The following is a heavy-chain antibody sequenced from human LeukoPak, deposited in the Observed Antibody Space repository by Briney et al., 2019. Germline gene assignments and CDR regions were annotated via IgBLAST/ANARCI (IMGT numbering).Heavy chain of an antibody. CDR1: GFTFSDYE. CDR2: ISSSGSTT. V-gene: IGHV3-48*03. J-gene: IGHJ5*02. Sequence: GGSLRLSCAASGFTFSDYEMTWVRQAPGKGLEWISYISSSGSTTSHADSVKGRFTISRDNAKNSLYLQMNSLRAEDTAVYYCARDFSWFDPWGQGTLVTVSS. CDR3: ARDFSWFDP.